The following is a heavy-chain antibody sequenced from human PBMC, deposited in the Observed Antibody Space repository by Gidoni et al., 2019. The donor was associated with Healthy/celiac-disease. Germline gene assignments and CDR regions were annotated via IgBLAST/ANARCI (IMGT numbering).Heavy chain of an antibody. CDR1: GYSFTSYW. D-gene: IGHD6-6*01. J-gene: IGHJ4*02. CDR3: ARQGYSSSSEPGFDY. V-gene: IGHV5-51*01. Sequence: EVQLVQSGAEVKKPGESLKISCKGSGYSFTSYWIGWVRQMPKKGLEWMGIIYPGDSDTRYSPSFQGKVTISADKSISTAYLQWSSLKASDTAMYYCARQGYSSSSEPGFDYWGQGTLVTVSS. CDR2: IYPGDSDT.